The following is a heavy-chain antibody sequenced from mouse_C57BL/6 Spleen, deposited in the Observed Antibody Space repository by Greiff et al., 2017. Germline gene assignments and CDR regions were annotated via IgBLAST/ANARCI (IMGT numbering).Heavy chain of an antibody. CDR2: INYDGSST. J-gene: IGHJ1*03. CDR1: GFTFSDYY. V-gene: IGHV5-16*01. CDR3: ARSYYDYDRYFDV. Sequence: EVKLVESEGGLVQPGSSMKLSCTASGFTFSDYYMAWVRQVPEKGLEWVANINYDGSSTYYLDSLKSRFIISRDNAKNILYLQMSSLKAEDTATYYCARSYYDYDRYFDVWGTGTTVTVSS. D-gene: IGHD2-4*01.